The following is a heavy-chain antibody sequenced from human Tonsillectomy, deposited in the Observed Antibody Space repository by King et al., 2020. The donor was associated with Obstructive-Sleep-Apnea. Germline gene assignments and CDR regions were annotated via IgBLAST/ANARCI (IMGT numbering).Heavy chain of an antibody. V-gene: IGHV3-23*04. CDR2: IRCSGGSK. CDR1: GFTFSSYA. Sequence: VQLVESGGGLVQPGGSLRLSCAASGFTFSSYAMSWVRQAPGKGLEWGSGIRCSGGSKYYGDSVKGRFTTSRDNSKNTLYLQMNSLRAEYTAVYYCAKGRGGADPYYFDYWGQGTLVTVSS. J-gene: IGHJ4*02. D-gene: IGHD1-26*01. CDR3: AKGRGGADPYYFDY.